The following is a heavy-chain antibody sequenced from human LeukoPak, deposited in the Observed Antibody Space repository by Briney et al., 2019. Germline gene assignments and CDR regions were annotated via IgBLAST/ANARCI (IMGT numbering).Heavy chain of an antibody. CDR2: ISPSGGGT. CDR3: AKDGSGWYLSFDY. J-gene: IGHJ4*02. CDR1: GFTFSSYG. Sequence: QPGGSLRLSCAASGFTFSSYGMHWVRQAPGKGLEWVSGISPSGGGTYYADFVKGRFTISRDDSKNTLYLQMNSLRGDDTAVYYCAKDGSGWYLSFDYWGQGTLVTVSS. V-gene: IGHV3-23*01. D-gene: IGHD6-19*01.